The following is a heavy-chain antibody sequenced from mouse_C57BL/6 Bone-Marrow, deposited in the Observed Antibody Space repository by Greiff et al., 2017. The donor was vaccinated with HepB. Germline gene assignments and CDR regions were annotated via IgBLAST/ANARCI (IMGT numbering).Heavy chain of an antibody. J-gene: IGHJ1*03. Sequence: EVHLVESGGGLVQPGGSLKLSCAASGFTFSDYGMAWVRQAPRKGPEWVAFISNLAYSIYYADTVTGRFTLSRENAKHTRYLEMSSLRSEDTAMYYCARGGGSSPYWYFEVWGTGTTVTVSS. V-gene: IGHV5-15*01. CDR3: ARGGGSSPYWYFEV. CDR1: GFTFSDYG. D-gene: IGHD1-1*01. CDR2: ISNLAYSI.